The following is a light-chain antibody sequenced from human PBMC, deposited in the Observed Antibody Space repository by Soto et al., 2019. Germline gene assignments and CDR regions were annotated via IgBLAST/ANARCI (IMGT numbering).Light chain of an antibody. CDR2: GAS. J-gene: IGKJ4*01. V-gene: IGKV3-15*01. Sequence: EIVMTQSPATLSVSPGERATLSCRASQSVSSNLAWYQQKPGQAPRLLIYGASTRATGIPAGFSGSGSGTEFTLTISSLQSEDFAVYYCQQFNNWPRVTFGGGTKLDIK. CDR1: QSVSSN. CDR3: QQFNNWPRVT.